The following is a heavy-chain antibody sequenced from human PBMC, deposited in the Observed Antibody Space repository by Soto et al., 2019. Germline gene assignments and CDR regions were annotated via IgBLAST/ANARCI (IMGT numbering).Heavy chain of an antibody. CDR1: GGSISSGGYS. CDR2: IYHSGSA. CDR3: ARVIWYYYDCSGYPDAFDI. J-gene: IGHJ3*02. V-gene: IGHV4-30-2*01. D-gene: IGHD3-22*01. Sequence: QLQLQESGSGLVKPSQTLSLTCAVSGGSISSGGYSWSWIRQPPGKGLEWIGYIYHSGSAYYNPSLKSRVTISVDRSKNQFSLKLSSVTAADTAVYYCARVIWYYYDCSGYPDAFDIWGQGTMVTVSS.